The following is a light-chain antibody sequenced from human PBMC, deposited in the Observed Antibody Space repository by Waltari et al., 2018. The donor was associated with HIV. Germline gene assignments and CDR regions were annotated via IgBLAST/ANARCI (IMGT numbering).Light chain of an antibody. CDR2: DVT. Sequence: QSALTQPPSAPGSPGQSVTISCTGPSRDVGAYNSVSWFQHHPVKAPKLMSDDVTKRPSGVPDRFSGSKSGNTASLTVSGLQAEDEADYYCASHAGSKDVFGGGTRLTVL. CDR1: SRDVGAYNS. V-gene: IGLV2-8*01. J-gene: IGLJ2*01. CDR3: ASHAGSKDV.